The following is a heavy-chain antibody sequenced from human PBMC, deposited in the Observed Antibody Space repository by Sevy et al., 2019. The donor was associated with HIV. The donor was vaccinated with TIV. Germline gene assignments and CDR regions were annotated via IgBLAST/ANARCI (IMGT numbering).Heavy chain of an antibody. J-gene: IGHJ4*02. D-gene: IGHD4-17*01. CDR1: GFTFSSYD. Sequence: GGSLRLSCTASGFTFSSYDMNWVRQAPGKGLEWVSKISSSGSSIYYADSVRGRFTISRDNARNLLYLQMNSLRAEDTAVYYCARDLPPSATTVAHFDCWGQGTLVTVSS. CDR2: ISSSGSSI. CDR3: ARDLPPSATTVAHFDC. V-gene: IGHV3-48*03.